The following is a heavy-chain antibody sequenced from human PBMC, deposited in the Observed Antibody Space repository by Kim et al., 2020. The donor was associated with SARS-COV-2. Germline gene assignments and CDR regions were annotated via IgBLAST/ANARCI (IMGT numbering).Heavy chain of an antibody. Sequence: GGSLRLSCAASGFTFSSSWMTWVRQVPGKRPEWVANINQDEGEKNSVDSVKGRFTISRDNAKTSLFLQMNSLRAEDTAVYYCVRGHYGMDVWGHGTTDT. CDR3: VRGHYGMDV. CDR2: INQDEGEK. CDR1: GFTFSSSW. J-gene: IGHJ6*02. V-gene: IGHV3-7*01.